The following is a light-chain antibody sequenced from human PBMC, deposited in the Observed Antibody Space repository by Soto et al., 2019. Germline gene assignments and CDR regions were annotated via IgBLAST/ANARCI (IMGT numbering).Light chain of an antibody. CDR1: QSVSSSY. CDR3: QQYGSSSWT. CDR2: GAS. Sequence: EIVLTQSPGTLSLSPGERATLSCRASQSVSSSYLAWYQQKPGQAPRLLIYGASSRATGIPDRFSGSGSGTDLTRTISRLEPEDFAVYYCQQYGSSSWTFGQGTKVEIK. V-gene: IGKV3-20*01. J-gene: IGKJ1*01.